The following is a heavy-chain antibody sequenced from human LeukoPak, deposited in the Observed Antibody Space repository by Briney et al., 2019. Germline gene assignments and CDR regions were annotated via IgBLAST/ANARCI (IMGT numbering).Heavy chain of an antibody. Sequence: SETLSLTCTVSGGSISSYYWSWIRQPPGKGLEWIGYIYYSGSTNYNPSLKSRVTMSVDTSKNQFSLKLSSVTAADTAVYYCARLRRDGYKGDAFDIWGQGTMVTVSS. CDR2: IYYSGST. J-gene: IGHJ3*02. CDR3: ARLRRDGYKGDAFDI. CDR1: GGSISSYY. V-gene: IGHV4-59*08. D-gene: IGHD5-24*01.